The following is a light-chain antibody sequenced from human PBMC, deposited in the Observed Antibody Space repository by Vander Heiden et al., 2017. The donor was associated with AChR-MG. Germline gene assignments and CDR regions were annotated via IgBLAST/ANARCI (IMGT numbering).Light chain of an antibody. CDR1: QSISTY. CDR2: AAS. V-gene: IGKV1-39*01. J-gene: IGKJ1*01. Sequence: DIQMTQSPSSLSASVGDRVSITCRASQSISTYINWYQQKPGKAPKLLIYAASSLQSGVPSRFSCSGSGTDFTLTISSLQPEDFATYYCQQSYTTLWTFVQETKVEIK. CDR3: QQSYTTLWT.